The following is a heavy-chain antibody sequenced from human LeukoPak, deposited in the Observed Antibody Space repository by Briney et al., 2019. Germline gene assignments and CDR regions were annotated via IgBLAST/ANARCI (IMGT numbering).Heavy chain of an antibody. CDR2: IHTGGST. D-gene: IGHD3-10*01. CDR3: ARGGLLWFGEFTNWFDP. J-gene: IGHJ5*02. Sequence: PSETLSLTCTVSGGSISSGSFYWSWTRQPAGKGLEWIGRIHTGGSTNYNPSLKSRVTISVDTSKNQFSLKLSSMTAADTAVYYCARGGLLWFGEFTNWFDPWGQGTLVTVSS. CDR1: GGSISSGSFY. V-gene: IGHV4-61*02.